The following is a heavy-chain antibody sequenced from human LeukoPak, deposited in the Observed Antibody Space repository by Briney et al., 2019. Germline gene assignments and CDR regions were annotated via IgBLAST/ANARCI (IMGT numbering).Heavy chain of an antibody. CDR3: AKDIYGGSWPNDY. CDR2: IYSGGST. V-gene: IGHV3-66*01. Sequence: PGGSLRLSCAASGFTFSSYSMNWVRQAPGKGLEWVSVIYSGGSTYYADSVKGRFTISRDNSKNTLYLQMNSLRADDTAMYYCAKDIYGGSWPNDYWGQGTLVTVSS. CDR1: GFTFSSYS. J-gene: IGHJ4*02. D-gene: IGHD4-23*01.